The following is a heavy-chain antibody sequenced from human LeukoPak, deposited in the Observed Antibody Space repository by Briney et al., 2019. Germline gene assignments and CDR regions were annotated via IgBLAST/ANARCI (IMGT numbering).Heavy chain of an antibody. CDR1: GFTFDDYS. CDR2: SWDGGST. Sequence: GGSLRLSCAASGFTFDDYSMHWVRQAPGKGLEWVSLSWDGGSTYYEDSVKGRFTISRDNSKNTLYLQMNSLRAEDTAVYYCAKDDGDRVFDYWGQGTLVTVSS. CDR3: AKDDGDRVFDY. D-gene: IGHD4-17*01. V-gene: IGHV3-43*01. J-gene: IGHJ4*02.